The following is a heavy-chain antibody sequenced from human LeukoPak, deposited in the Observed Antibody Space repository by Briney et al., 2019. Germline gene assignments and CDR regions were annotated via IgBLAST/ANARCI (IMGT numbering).Heavy chain of an antibody. CDR1: GGSISSGSYY. Sequence: SETLSPTCTVSGGSISSGSYYWSWIRQPAGKGLEWIGRIYTSGSTNYNPSLKSRVTISVDTSKNQFSLKLSSVTAADTAVYYCARLIVPAATYWYFDLWGRGTLVTVSS. D-gene: IGHD2-2*01. CDR3: ARLIVPAATYWYFDL. J-gene: IGHJ2*01. CDR2: IYTSGST. V-gene: IGHV4-61*02.